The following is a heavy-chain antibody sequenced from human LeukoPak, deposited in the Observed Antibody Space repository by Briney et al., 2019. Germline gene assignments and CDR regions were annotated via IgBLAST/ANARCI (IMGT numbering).Heavy chain of an antibody. V-gene: IGHV4-34*01. J-gene: IGHJ4*02. CDR3: ARVKGGTAMVSDY. Sequence: SETLSLTCAVYGGSFSGYYWSWIRQPPGKGLEWIGEINHSGSTNYNPSLKSRVTISVDTSKNQFSLKLSSVTAADTAVYYCARVKGGTAMVSDYWGQGTLVTVSS. CDR1: GGSFSGYY. CDR2: INHSGST. D-gene: IGHD5-18*01.